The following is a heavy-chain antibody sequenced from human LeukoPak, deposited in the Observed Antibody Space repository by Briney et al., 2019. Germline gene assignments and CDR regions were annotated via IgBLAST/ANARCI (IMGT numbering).Heavy chain of an antibody. CDR1: GGSFSGYY. CDR3: ARLYYYGSGSFPLFDY. CDR2: IYYSGNT. D-gene: IGHD3-10*01. V-gene: IGHV4-59*01. Sequence: SETLSLTCAVYGGSFSGYYWSWIRQPPGKGLEWIGYIYYSGNTNYNPSLRSRVTISIDTSKNQFSLRLNSVTTADTAVYYCARLYYYGSGSFPLFDYWGQGTLVTVSS. J-gene: IGHJ4*02.